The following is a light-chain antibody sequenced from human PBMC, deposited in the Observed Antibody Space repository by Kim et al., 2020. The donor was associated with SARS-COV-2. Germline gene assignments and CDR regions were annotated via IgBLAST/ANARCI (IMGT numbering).Light chain of an antibody. CDR2: YDT. CDR1: NIRDLG. Sequence: APGATARITCGGENIRDLGVHWYHQKPGQAPLLVIYYDTDRPSGIPGRFSGSKSGNTATLTISRVEAGDEADYYCQVWDTGSDHVVFGGGTQLTVL. CDR3: QVWDTGSDHVV. V-gene: IGLV3-21*04. J-gene: IGLJ2*01.